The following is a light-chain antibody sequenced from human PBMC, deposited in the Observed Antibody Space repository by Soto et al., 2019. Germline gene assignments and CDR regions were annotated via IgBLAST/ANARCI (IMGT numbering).Light chain of an antibody. CDR2: DAS. CDR3: QQRSNWPPIT. J-gene: IGKJ5*01. Sequence: EIVLTQSPATLSLSPGERATLSCRASQSVISYLSWYQQKPGQAPRLLISDASNRATGIPARFSGSGSGTDFTLTISSLEPEDFAVDYCQQRSNWPPITFGQGTRLEIK. CDR1: QSVISY. V-gene: IGKV3-11*01.